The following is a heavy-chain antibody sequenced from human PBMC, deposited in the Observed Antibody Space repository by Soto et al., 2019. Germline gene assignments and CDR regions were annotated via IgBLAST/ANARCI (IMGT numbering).Heavy chain of an antibody. CDR1: GFSLSNARLG. D-gene: IGHD6-13*01. CDR2: IFSNDEK. V-gene: IGHV2-26*01. CDR3: ARIRGTQQLDPYFRDYYYGMDV. Sequence: QVTLKESGPVLVKPTETLTLTCTVSGFSLSNARLGVSWIRQPPGTALEWLAHIFSNDEKSYSTSLKSRLTISKDTSKSQVVLTMTNMDPVDTATYYSARIRGTQQLDPYFRDYYYGMDVWGQGTTVTVSS. J-gene: IGHJ6*02.